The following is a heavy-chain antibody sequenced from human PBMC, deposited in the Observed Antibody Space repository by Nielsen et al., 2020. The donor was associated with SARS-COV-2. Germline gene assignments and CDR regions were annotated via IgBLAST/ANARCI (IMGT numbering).Heavy chain of an antibody. J-gene: IGHJ4*02. D-gene: IGHD6-13*01. CDR3: AKDPYSSSWYYFDY. Sequence: SLKISCAASGFTFDDYAMHWVRQAPGKGLEWVSGISWNSGSIGYADSVKGRFTISRDNAKNSLYLQMNSLRAEDTALYYCAKDPYSSSWYYFDYWGQGTLVTVSS. CDR1: GFTFDDYA. V-gene: IGHV3-9*01. CDR2: ISWNSGSI.